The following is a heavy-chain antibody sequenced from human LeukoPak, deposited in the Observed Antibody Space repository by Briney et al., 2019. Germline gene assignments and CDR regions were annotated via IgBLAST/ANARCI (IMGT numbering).Heavy chain of an antibody. CDR2: INSDRSST. Sequence: PGGSLRLSCAASGFTFSSYWMHWVRQAPGKGLVWVSRINSDRSSTSYADSVKGRFTISRDTAKNTLYLQMNSLRAEDTAVYYCARDYGDYRAFPYRGQGTLVTVSS. D-gene: IGHD4-17*01. V-gene: IGHV3-74*01. CDR3: ARDYGDYRAFPY. J-gene: IGHJ4*02. CDR1: GFTFSSYW.